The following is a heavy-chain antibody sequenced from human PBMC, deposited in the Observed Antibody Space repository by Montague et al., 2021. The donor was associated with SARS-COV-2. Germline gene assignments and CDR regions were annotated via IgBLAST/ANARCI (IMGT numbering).Heavy chain of an antibody. CDR3: AKDVVVTAIGPQGAFDV. D-gene: IGHD2-21*02. CDR2: VSFCGDLT. Sequence: SLRLSCAASGFTFSSYAMTWVRQAPGKGLEWVSAVSFCGDLTYTAESVEGRFTISRDNSKNTLYLQMDSLKADDPAVYFCAKDVVVTAIGPQGAFDVWGQGTMVTVSS. V-gene: IGHV3-23*01. CDR1: GFTFSSYA. J-gene: IGHJ3*01.